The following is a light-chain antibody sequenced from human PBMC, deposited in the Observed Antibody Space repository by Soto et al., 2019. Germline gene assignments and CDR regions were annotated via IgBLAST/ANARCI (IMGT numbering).Light chain of an antibody. CDR2: RNN. V-gene: IGLV1-47*01. J-gene: IGLJ1*01. Sequence: QSVLTQPPSASGTPGQRVNISCSGSSSNIGSNYVYWYRQFPGTAPKLLIQRNNQRPSGVPARFSGSKSGTSASLAISGLRSEDEADYYCSSYTTSAPYVFGSGTKVTVL. CDR3: SSYTTSAPYV. CDR1: SSNIGSNY.